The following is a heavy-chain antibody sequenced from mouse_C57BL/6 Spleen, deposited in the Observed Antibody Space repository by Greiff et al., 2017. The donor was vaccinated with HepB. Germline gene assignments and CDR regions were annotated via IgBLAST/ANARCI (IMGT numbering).Heavy chain of an antibody. CDR2: INPSTGGT. D-gene: IGHD1-1*01. CDR1: GYSFTGYY. V-gene: IGHV1-42*01. Sequence: EVQLQQSGPELVKPGASVKISCKASGYSFTGYYMNWVKQSPEKSLEWIGEINPSTGGTTYNQKFKAKATLTVDKSSSTAYMQLKSLTSEDSAVYYCAREVYYGSPWYFDVWGTGTTVTVSS. CDR3: AREVYYGSPWYFDV. J-gene: IGHJ1*03.